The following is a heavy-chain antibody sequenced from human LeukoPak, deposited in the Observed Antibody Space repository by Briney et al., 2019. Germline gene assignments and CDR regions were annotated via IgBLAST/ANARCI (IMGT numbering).Heavy chain of an antibody. CDR3: AQSRGGWFDP. V-gene: IGHV3-23*01. J-gene: IGHJ5*02. CDR2: ITGSGTNT. CDR1: GFTFSSYA. D-gene: IGHD3-16*01. Sequence: GGSLRLSCAASGFTFSSYAMGWVRQGPGQELAWVSTITGSGTNTYYADSVKGRFTISRDNSKNTLYLQMNSLRAEDTAIYYCAQSRGGWFDPWGQGTLVTVSS.